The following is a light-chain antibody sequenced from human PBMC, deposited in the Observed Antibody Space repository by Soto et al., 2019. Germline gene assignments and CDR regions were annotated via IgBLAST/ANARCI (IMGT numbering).Light chain of an antibody. V-gene: IGLV2-14*01. J-gene: IGLJ3*02. CDR3: SSYTVINTAV. CDR1: SSDVGAYNY. Sequence: QSVLTQPASVSGSPGQSISISCTGSSSDVGAYNYVAWYQQKPGKAPKLLIYEVDNRPSGISHRSSGSKSGNTASLTISGLQTEDEADYYCSSYTVINTAVFGGGTKLTVL. CDR2: EVD.